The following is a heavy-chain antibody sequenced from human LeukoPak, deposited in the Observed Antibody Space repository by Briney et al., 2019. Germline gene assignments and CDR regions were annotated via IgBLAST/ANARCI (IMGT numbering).Heavy chain of an antibody. D-gene: IGHD5-12*01. Sequence: PGGSLRLSCAASGFTFSTYGMTWVRQAPGKGLEWVSSISSSGDYIYYADSVKGRFTISRDNATNSLFLQMNSLRAEDTAVYFCARDLVATIGREYWGQGTLVTVSS. J-gene: IGHJ4*02. CDR2: ISSSGDYI. CDR3: ARDLVATIGREY. V-gene: IGHV3-21*01. CDR1: GFTFSTYG.